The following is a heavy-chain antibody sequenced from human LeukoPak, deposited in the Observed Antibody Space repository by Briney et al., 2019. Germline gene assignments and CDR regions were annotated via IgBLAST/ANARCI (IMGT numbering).Heavy chain of an antibody. D-gene: IGHD3-3*01. CDR2: INPNSGGT. Sequence: ASVKVSCKASGYTFTSYGITWVRQAPGQGLEWMGWINPNSGGTNYAQKFQGWVTMTRDTSISTAYMELSRLRSDDTAVYYCARVTGVGHRIDYWGQGTLVTVSS. CDR1: GYTFTSYG. J-gene: IGHJ4*02. CDR3: ARVTGVGHRIDY. V-gene: IGHV1-2*04.